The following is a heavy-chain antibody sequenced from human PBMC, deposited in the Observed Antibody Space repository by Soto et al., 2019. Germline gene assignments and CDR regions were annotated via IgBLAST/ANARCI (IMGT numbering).Heavy chain of an antibody. CDR2: ISYTGAGT. J-gene: IGHJ5*01. Sequence: GGSLRLSCAPSGFTFSRYAMNWVRLAPGSGLEWVSTISYTGAGTYYADSVQGRFTISRDNSRNTLYLQMNSLRAEDTAVYYCAKGDWFDSWGPGTLVPVSS. CDR1: GFTFSRYA. CDR3: AKGDWFDS. V-gene: IGHV3-23*01.